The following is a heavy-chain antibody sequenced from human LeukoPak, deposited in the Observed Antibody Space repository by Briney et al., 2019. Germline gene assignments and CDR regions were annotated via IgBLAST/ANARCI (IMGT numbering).Heavy chain of an antibody. V-gene: IGHV3-33*01. J-gene: IGHJ4*02. CDR2: IWKDGSDE. CDR3: AREEAFQLEASLDQ. Sequence: GGSLRLSCAAAGFTFGDFGMHWVRQAPGKGLEWVALIWKDGSDEFYADSVKGRFTISRDNSRNTLSLQMNSLRGEDTAVYYCAREEAFQLEASLDQWGQGTLVIVSS. CDR1: GFTFGDFG. D-gene: IGHD3-3*01.